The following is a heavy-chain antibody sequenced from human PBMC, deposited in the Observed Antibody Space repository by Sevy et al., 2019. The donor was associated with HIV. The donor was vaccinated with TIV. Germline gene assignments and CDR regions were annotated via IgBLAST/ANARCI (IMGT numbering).Heavy chain of an antibody. CDR3: ARAPEGYFYDSIGYWDY. D-gene: IGHD3-22*01. Sequence: QSQTLSLTCAISGDSVSSNSAAWNWIRQSPSGGLEWLGRTYHRSKWYNDYAVSVKSRITINPDTSKNQFSLQLNSVTPEDTAVYYCARAPEGYFYDSIGYWDYWGQGTLVTVSA. J-gene: IGHJ4*02. CDR1: GDSVSSNSAA. CDR2: TYHRSKWYN. V-gene: IGHV6-1*01.